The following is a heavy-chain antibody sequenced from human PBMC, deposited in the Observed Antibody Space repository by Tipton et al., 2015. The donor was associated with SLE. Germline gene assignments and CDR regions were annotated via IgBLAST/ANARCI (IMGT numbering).Heavy chain of an antibody. D-gene: IGHD5-24*01. Sequence: QVQPVQSGAEVKKPGASVKVSCRASGYIFSTYGISWVRQAPGQGLEWMGWINPYNDNTDYVGLLQGRVTMTTDTSTGTAYMELTSLNSADTAIYYCARHPVAGYTYYMDVWGTGTPVTVSS. CDR3: ARHPVAGYTYYMDV. V-gene: IGHV1-18*01. CDR1: GYIFSTYG. J-gene: IGHJ6*03. CDR2: INPYNDNT.